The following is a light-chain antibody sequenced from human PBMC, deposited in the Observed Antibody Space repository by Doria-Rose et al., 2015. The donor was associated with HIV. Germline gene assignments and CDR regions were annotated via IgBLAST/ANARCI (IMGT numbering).Light chain of an antibody. Sequence: TQSPGTLSLSPGERATLSCRASQSFSSTYLAWYQQKPGQAPSLLIYDGSTRATGIPDRFSASGSGTDLTLTINRLEPEDFALYYCHRYGTSWTSGHGTKVEI. CDR3: HRYGTSWT. CDR1: QSFSSTY. J-gene: IGKJ1*01. CDR2: DGS. V-gene: IGKV3-20*01.